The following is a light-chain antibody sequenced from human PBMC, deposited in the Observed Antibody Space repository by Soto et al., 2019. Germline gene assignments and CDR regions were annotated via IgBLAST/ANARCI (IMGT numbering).Light chain of an antibody. Sequence: EIVLTQSPVTLSLSPGEIATLSCSASQRISSNYLGWYQQKPGQAPRLLIYGASSRATGIPDRFSGSGSGTDFTLTISRLEPEDFAVYYCQKYGSSPWKFGQGTKVDIK. J-gene: IGKJ1*01. CDR1: QRISSNY. CDR2: GAS. V-gene: IGKV3-20*01. CDR3: QKYGSSPWK.